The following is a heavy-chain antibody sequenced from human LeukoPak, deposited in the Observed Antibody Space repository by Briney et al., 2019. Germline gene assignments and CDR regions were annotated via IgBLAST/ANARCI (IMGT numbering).Heavy chain of an antibody. J-gene: IGHJ6*03. D-gene: IGHD4-11*01. Sequence: SETLSLTXAVSGYSISSGFYWDWIRQPPGKGLEWIGSIYHSGNTFYNPSLKSRVTISIDTSKNQFSLKLSSVTAADTAVYYCARRRAYTNYYCYMDVWGKGTTVTVSS. CDR3: ARRRAYTNYYCYMDV. CDR2: IYHSGNT. CDR1: GYSISSGFY. V-gene: IGHV4-38-2*01.